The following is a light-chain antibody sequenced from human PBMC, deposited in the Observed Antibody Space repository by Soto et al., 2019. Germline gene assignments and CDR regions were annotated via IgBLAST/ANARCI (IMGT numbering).Light chain of an antibody. J-gene: IGKJ1*01. V-gene: IGKV3-20*01. Sequence: EFVLPPSQGTLSFCPVERAPLYCRASQTVRNNYLAWYQQKPGQAPRLLIYDASNRATGIQDRFSGSGSGTDFTLTISRLEPEDFAVYYCQQYGSSGTCGQGTKGDIK. CDR3: QQYGSSGT. CDR1: QTVRNNY. CDR2: DAS.